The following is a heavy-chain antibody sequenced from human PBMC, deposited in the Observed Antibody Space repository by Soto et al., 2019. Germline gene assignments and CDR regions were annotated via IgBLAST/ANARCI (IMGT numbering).Heavy chain of an antibody. CDR2: IYSGGST. D-gene: IGHD5-18*01. J-gene: IGHJ4*02. Sequence: EVQLVESGGGLVQPGGSLRLSCAASGVTVSSNYMSWVRQAPGKGLEWVSVIYSGGSTYYADSVKGRFTISRDNSKNTLYLQTNRLRAEDTAVYYCARHGYNYGGGYFDYWGQGTLVTVSS. V-gene: IGHV3-66*04. CDR1: GVTVSSNY. CDR3: ARHGYNYGGGYFDY.